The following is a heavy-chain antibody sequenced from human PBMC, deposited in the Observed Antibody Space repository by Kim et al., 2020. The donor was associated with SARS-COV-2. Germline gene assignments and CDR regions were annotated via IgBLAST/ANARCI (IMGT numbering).Heavy chain of an antibody. CDR1: GYTFTSYG. D-gene: IGHD2-15*01. CDR2: ISAYNGNT. J-gene: IGHJ4*02. CDR3: ARDELVVVGNFDY. V-gene: IGHV1-18*04. Sequence: ASVKVCKASGYTFTSYGISWVRQAPGQGLEWMGWISAYNGNTNYAQKLQGRVTMTTDTSTSTAYMELRSLRSDDTAVYYCARDELVVVGNFDYWGQGTLVTVSS.